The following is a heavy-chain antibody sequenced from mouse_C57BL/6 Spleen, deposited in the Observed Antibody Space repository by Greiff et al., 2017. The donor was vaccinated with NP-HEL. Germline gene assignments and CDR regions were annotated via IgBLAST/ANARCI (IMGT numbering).Heavy chain of an antibody. V-gene: IGHV10-1*01. CDR3: VRQGGTLYFDY. CDR2: IRSKSNNYAT. Sequence: EVKLVESGGGLVQPKGSLKLSCAASGFSFNPYAMNWVRQAPGKGLEWVARIRSKSNNYATYYADSVKDRFTISRDDSESRLYLQMNNLKTEDTAMNYCVRQGGTLYFDYWGQGTTLTVSS. J-gene: IGHJ2*01. D-gene: IGHD2-14*01. CDR1: GFSFNPYA.